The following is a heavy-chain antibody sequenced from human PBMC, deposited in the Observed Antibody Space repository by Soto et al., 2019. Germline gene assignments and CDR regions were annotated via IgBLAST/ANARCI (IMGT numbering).Heavy chain of an antibody. D-gene: IGHD5-18*01. CDR3: ANRGYSYGFVIY. CDR2: IISMLGIA. CDR1: GGTFSSYT. J-gene: IGHJ4*02. Sequence: VKVSCKASGGTFSSYTFSWVRQAPGQGLEWMGRIISMLGIANYAQKFQGRVTITADKSTSTAYMELSSLRSEDTAVYYCANRGYSYGFVIYWGQGTLVTVSS. V-gene: IGHV1-69*02.